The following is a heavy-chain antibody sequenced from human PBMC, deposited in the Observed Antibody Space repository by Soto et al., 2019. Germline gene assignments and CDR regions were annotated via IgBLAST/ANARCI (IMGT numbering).Heavy chain of an antibody. V-gene: IGHV4-39*01. CDR1: GASISSVSYR. Sequence: SETLSLTCTVSGASISSVSYRWGWIRQPPGKGLEWIGSIYYSGSTYYNPSLKSRITISIDTSKNQFSLRLSSLTAADTAVYYCTRSDILTGYYAYFDSWGQGTLVTVSS. D-gene: IGHD3-9*01. CDR2: IYYSGST. J-gene: IGHJ4*02. CDR3: TRSDILTGYYAYFDS.